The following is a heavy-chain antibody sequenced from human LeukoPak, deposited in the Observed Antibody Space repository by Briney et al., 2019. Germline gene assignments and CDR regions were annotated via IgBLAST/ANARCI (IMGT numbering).Heavy chain of an antibody. CDR2: IYHSGST. CDR1: GYSISSGYY. J-gene: IGHJ6*03. CDR3: ARVRGTDSYYYMDA. D-gene: IGHD3-16*01. V-gene: IGHV4-38-2*02. Sequence: SETLSLTCTVSGYSISSGYYWGWIRQPPGKGLEWIGSIYHSGSTYYNPSLKSRVTISVDTSKNQFSLKLSSVTAADTAVYYCARVRGTDSYYYMDAWGKGTTVTVSS.